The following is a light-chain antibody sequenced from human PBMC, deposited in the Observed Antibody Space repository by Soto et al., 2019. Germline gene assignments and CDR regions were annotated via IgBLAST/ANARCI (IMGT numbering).Light chain of an antibody. CDR1: SSDIGGYNY. CDR2: YVS. CDR3: CSYPGRNNPYA. Sequence: QSALSQPRSVSGSPGQSVSISRTGTSSDIGGYNYVSWYQQHPGKAPKLMIYYVSKRPSGVPDRFCGARAGITASRTIVRLHAEDEAHSYCCSYPGRNNPYAFGTGTKV. J-gene: IGLJ1*01. V-gene: IGLV2-11*01.